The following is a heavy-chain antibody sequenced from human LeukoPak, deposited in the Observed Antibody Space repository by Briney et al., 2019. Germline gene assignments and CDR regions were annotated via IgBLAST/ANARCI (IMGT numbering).Heavy chain of an antibody. V-gene: IGHV3-21*06. CDR1: GVTLSNYN. D-gene: IGHD3-16*01. Sequence: GGSLRLSCVVSGVTLSNYNMNWVRQAPGKGLEWVSYISSSSYYIYYADSAKGRFTISRDNAKNSLYLQMSGLRAEDTAVYYWARDRPYDYVWGSDGLDIWGHGTMVTVSS. CDR3: ARDRPYDYVWGSDGLDI. CDR2: ISSSSYYI. J-gene: IGHJ3*02.